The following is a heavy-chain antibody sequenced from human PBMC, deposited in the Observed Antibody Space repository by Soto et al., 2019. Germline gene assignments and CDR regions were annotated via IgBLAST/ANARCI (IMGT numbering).Heavy chain of an antibody. J-gene: IGHJ1*01. CDR1: GGSVSGGNY. V-gene: IGHV4-61*01. CDR2: IYYGVST. CDR3: ARDQTGTYAFEH. D-gene: IGHD2-2*01. Sequence: QVKLQESGPGLVKPSETLSLNCTVSGGSVSGGNYWSWIRQPPGKGLEWIGYIYYGVSTNYSPSLKSRATISVDTSKNQFSLKLTSVTAADTAVYYCARDQTGTYAFEHWGLGTLVTVSS.